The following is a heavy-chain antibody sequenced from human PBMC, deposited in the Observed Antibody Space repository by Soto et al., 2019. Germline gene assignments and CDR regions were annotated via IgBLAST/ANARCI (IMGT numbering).Heavy chain of an antibody. D-gene: IGHD5-12*01. V-gene: IGHV4-61*01. J-gene: IGHJ4*02. CDR3: ARTFYSGSAGEAARDY. Sequence: QVQLQESGPGLVKPSETLSLTCTVSGGSVSSGSYYWSWIRQPPGKGLEWIGYIYYSGSTNYNPSLKSRVTISVDTSKNQFSLKLSSVTAADTAVYYCARTFYSGSAGEAARDYWGQGTLDTVSS. CDR2: IYYSGST. CDR1: GGSVSSGSYY.